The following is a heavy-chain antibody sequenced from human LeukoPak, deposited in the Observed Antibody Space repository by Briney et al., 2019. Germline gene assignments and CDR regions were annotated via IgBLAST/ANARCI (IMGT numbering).Heavy chain of an antibody. D-gene: IGHD5-12*01. J-gene: IGHJ4*02. Sequence: SETLSLTCTVSGGSISSSSYYWGWIRQPPGKGLEWIGHIYYSGSTNYNPSLKSRVTISVDTSKNQFSLKLSSVTAADTAMYYCARVSGYDWESFYDYWGQGSLVTVSS. CDR3: ARVSGYDWESFYDY. CDR2: IYYSGST. V-gene: IGHV4-61*05. CDR1: GGSISSSSYY.